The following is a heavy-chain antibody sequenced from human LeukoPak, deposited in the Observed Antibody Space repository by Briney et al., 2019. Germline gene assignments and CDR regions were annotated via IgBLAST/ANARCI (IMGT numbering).Heavy chain of an antibody. J-gene: IGHJ4*02. CDR2: IWYDGSNK. V-gene: IGHV3-33*06. CDR3: AKDTSGYNWNYGLFDY. CDR1: GFTFSSYG. D-gene: IGHD1-7*01. Sequence: QPGGSLRLSCAASGFTFSSYGMHWVRQAPGKGLEWVAVIWYDGSNKYYADSVKGRFTISRDNSKNTLYLQMNSMRAEDTAVYYCAKDTSGYNWNYGLFDYWGQGTLVTVSS.